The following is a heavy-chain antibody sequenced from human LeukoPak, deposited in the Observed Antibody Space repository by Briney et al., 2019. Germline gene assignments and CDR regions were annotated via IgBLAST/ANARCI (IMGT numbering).Heavy chain of an antibody. D-gene: IGHD6-6*01. CDR2: IYYSGST. Sequence: SETLSLTCTVSGDSVSSGSYYWSWIRQPTGKGLEWIGYIYYSGSTNYNPSLKSRVTISVDASKNQFSLKLSSVTAADTAVYYCARVRSIAALSDYWGQGTLVTVAS. V-gene: IGHV4-61*01. J-gene: IGHJ4*02. CDR1: GDSVSSGSYY. CDR3: ARVRSIAALSDY.